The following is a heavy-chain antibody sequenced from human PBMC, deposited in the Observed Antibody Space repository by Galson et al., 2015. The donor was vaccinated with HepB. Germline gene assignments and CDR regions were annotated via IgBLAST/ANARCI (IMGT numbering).Heavy chain of an antibody. CDR1: GFTFSSYG. CDR2: ISYDGSNK. D-gene: IGHD6-13*01. J-gene: IGHJ6*03. V-gene: IGHV3-30*18. Sequence: SLRLSCAASGFTFSSYGMHWVRQAPGKGLEWVAVISYDGSNKYYADSVKGRFTISRDNSKNTLYLQMNSLRAEDTAVYYCAKCGEDSSSWYVLSYYYYYMDVWGKGTTVTVSS. CDR3: AKCGEDSSSWYVLSYYYYYMDV.